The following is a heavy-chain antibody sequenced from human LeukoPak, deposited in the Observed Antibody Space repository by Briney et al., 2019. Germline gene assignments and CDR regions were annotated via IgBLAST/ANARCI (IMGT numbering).Heavy chain of an antibody. CDR2: MNPNSGDT. CDR1: GYTFTGYY. Sequence: GASVKVSCKTSGYTFTGYYMHWVRQAPGQGLEWMGWMNPNSGDTNYAQKFQDRVTMTRDTSISTAYMDLSRLISDDTAVYYCARGYCSGGSCYVFDYGGQGTLVTVSS. CDR3: ARGYCSGGSCYVFDY. J-gene: IGHJ4*02. D-gene: IGHD2-15*01. V-gene: IGHV1-2*02.